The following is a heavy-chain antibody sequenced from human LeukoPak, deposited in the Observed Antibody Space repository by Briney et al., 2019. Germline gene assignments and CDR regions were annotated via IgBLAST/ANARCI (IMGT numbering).Heavy chain of an antibody. D-gene: IGHD5-12*01. J-gene: IGHJ4*02. V-gene: IGHV3-21*01. CDR3: ARAPKSGIVTAISFDY. Sequence: GGSLRLSCAASGFTFSSYSMNWVRQAPGKGLEWISSICCSSSDISYTDSVKGRFTISRDNSKSSLLLQLNSLRAEDTAVYYCARAPKSGIVTAISFDYWGQGTLVTVSS. CDR1: GFTFSSYS. CDR2: ICCSSSDI.